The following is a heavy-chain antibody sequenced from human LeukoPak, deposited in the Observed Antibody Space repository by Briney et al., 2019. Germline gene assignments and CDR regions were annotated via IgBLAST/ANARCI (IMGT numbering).Heavy chain of an antibody. J-gene: IGHJ4*02. CDR1: GLTFSSYG. CDR3: ARDLSAAFDF. V-gene: IGHV3-30*03. CDR2: LVYDERS. D-gene: IGHD6-19*01. Sequence: GGSLRLSCAASGLTFSSYGMHWVRQAPGKGLEWVARLVYDERSDYANSVKGRFSISRDNSKNTLFLDMSDLRVEDTAVYYCARDLSAAFDFWGQGVLVTVSS.